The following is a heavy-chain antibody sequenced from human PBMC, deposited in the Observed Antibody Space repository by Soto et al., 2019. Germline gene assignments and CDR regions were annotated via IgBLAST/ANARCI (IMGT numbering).Heavy chain of an antibody. CDR1: GFTFGDFA. CDR2: ISRNSGAV. D-gene: IGHD2-2*01. Sequence: EVRLVESGGGLVQPGKSLRLSCAASGFTFGDFAMHWVRQTPGKGLEWVAVISRNSGAVDYADSVKGRFTISRDDAKNSLYLEMSSLITDDTALYFCEKGHTEYPRTSFEFDVWGQGSLITVSS. J-gene: IGHJ4*02. CDR3: EKGHTEYPRTSFEFDV. V-gene: IGHV3-9*01.